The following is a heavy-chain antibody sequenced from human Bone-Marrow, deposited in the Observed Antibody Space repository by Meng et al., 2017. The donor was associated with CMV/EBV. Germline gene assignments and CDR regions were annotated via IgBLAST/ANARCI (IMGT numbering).Heavy chain of an antibody. Sequence: GESLKISCAASGFTFSNYAIHWVRQAPGKGLEWVALISYDGNNRSYPDSVKGRFTISRDNSKNTLYLQMKSLRPEDAAVYYCARRSRDGYNYDYFDYWGQGTLVTVSS. D-gene: IGHD5-24*01. CDR3: ARRSRDGYNYDYFDY. CDR2: ISYDGNNR. V-gene: IGHV3-30-3*01. J-gene: IGHJ4*02. CDR1: GFTFSNYA.